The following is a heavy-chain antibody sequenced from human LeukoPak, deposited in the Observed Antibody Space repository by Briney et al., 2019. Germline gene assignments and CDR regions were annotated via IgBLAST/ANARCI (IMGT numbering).Heavy chain of an antibody. V-gene: IGHV3-23*01. CDR3: AKDKGSGFRYYFFDY. J-gene: IGHJ4*02. CDR1: GFTFSSYA. D-gene: IGHD2/OR15-2a*01. CDR2: ISDSGGST. Sequence: GGSLRLSCAASGFTFSSYAMSWARQAPGKGLEWVSAISDSGGSTNYADSVKGRFTISRDNSKNTLYLQVNSVRAEDTAVYYCAKDKGSGFRYYFFDYWGQGTLVTVSS.